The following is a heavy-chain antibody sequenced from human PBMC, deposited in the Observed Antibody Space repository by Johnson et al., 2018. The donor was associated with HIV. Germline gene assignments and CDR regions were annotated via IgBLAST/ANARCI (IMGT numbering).Heavy chain of an antibody. J-gene: IGHJ3*02. CDR1: GFTFSSYA. CDR3: ARTPTFTRTFDI. D-gene: IGHD3-10*01. V-gene: IGHV3-64*04. Sequence: VQLVESGGGVVQPGRSLRLSCAASGFTFSSYAMHWVRQAPGKGLEYVSAISSDGGSTYYADSVKGRFTISRDNSKNTLYLQVNSLRAEDTAVYYCARTPTFTRTFDIWGQGTMVTVSS. CDR2: ISSDGGST.